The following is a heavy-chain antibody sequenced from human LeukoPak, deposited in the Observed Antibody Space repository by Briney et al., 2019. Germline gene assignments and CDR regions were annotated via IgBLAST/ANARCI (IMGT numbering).Heavy chain of an antibody. CDR1: GGTFSSYA. CDR2: IIPIFGTA. Sequence: SVKVSCKASGGTFSSYAISWVRQAPGQGLEWMGGIIPIFGTANYAQKFQGRVTITADESTSTAYMELSSLRSEDTAVYYCAKMDYYDSSGYYYDDYWGQGTLVTVSS. CDR3: AKMDYYDSSGYYYDDY. J-gene: IGHJ4*02. V-gene: IGHV1-69*13. D-gene: IGHD3-22*01.